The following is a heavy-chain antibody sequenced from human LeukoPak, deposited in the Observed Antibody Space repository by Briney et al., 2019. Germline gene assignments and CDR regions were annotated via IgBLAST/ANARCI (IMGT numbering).Heavy chain of an antibody. J-gene: IGHJ4*02. Sequence: TSETLSLTCTVSGGSISSSSYYWGWIRQPPGKGLEWIGNMYYSGSTYYNPSLKSRVTISVDTSKNQFSLKLSSVTAADTAVYYCARGRYSSSWFDYWGQGTLVTVSS. D-gene: IGHD6-13*01. CDR3: ARGRYSSSWFDY. CDR2: MYYSGST. V-gene: IGHV4-39*07. CDR1: GGSISSSSYY.